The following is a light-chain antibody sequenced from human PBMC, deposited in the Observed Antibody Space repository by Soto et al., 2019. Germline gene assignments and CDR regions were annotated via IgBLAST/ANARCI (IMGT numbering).Light chain of an antibody. Sequence: QSALTQPASVSGSPGQSITISCTGTSSDVGAYNYVSWYQHHPGKAPRLMIYEVSNRPSGVSDRFSGSKSGNTASLTISGLLAEDEADYYCSSYTSISTYVFGAGTKVIV. V-gene: IGLV2-14*01. J-gene: IGLJ1*01. CDR2: EVS. CDR1: SSDVGAYNY. CDR3: SSYTSISTYV.